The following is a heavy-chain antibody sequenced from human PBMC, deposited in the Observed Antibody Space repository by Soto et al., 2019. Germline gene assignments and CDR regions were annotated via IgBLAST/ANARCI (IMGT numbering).Heavy chain of an antibody. CDR2: TYYMSKWXX. CDR1: GDSDSINSAG. V-gene: IGHV6-1*01. D-gene: IGHD6-19*01. Sequence: SQTLSLTCAISGDSDSINSAGWNWIRQSPSRGLEWLGMTYYMSKWXXEYAVSVXXRININPDTSXNQGSXQLISATPDDRAIYYCVRLGSGWNYGRPGSLVTVS. J-gene: IGHJ4*02. CDR3: VRLGSGWNY.